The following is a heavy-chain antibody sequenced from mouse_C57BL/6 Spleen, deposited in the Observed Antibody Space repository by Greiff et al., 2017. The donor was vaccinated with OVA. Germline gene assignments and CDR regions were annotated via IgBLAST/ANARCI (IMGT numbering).Heavy chain of an antibody. V-gene: IGHV5-17*01. CDR3: ARRWSNYYAMDY. CDR1: GFTFSDYG. J-gene: IGHJ4*01. CDR2: ISRGSSTI. Sequence: EVKLVESGGGLVKPGGSLKLSCAASGFTFSDYGMHWVRQAPEKGLEWVAYISRGSSTIYYADTVKGRFTISRDNAKNTLFLQRTSLRDEDTAMYYCARRWSNYYAMDYWGQGTSVTVSS. D-gene: IGHD2-3*01.